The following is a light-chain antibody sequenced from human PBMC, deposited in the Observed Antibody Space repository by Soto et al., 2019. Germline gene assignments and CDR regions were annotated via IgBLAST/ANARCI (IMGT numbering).Light chain of an antibody. CDR1: QSVSSW. CDR3: QQYNSYPWP. CDR2: NAS. Sequence: DIQMTQSPSTLSASVGDRVTITCRASQSVSSWSAWYQQKPGKAPKLLLYNASSLESGGPSRFGGSGSGTEFTLTISSMQPDDFAAYYCQQYNSYPWPFGQGTKVEIK. V-gene: IGKV1-5*03. J-gene: IGKJ1*01.